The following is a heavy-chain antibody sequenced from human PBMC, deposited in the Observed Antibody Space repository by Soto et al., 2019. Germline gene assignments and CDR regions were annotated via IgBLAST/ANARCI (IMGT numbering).Heavy chain of an antibody. V-gene: IGHV3-15*01. J-gene: IGHJ6*02. D-gene: IGHD2-2*01. CDR3: TTDSADIVVVPATFGMVV. Sequence: GGSLRLSCAASGITFSNAWMTWVRQAPGKGLEWVGRIKSITDGGTTDYAAPVKGRFTISRDDSKDTLYLQMNNLRTEDTAVYHCTTDSADIVVVPATFGMVVWGQGTTVTVSS. CDR2: IKSITDGGTT. CDR1: GITFSNAW.